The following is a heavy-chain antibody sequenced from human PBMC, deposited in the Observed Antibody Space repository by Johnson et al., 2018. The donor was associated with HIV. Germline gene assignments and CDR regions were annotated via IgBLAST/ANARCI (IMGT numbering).Heavy chain of an antibody. D-gene: IGHD1-26*01. V-gene: IGHV3-30*04. CDR2: ISYDGSNK. Sequence: QVQLVESWGGVVQPGTSLRLSCAASGFTFRNYAMHWVRQAPGKGLEWVAVISYDGSNKYYADSVKGRFTISRDNSKNTLYLQMNSLRAEDTAVYYCAKSYYEEERPMGVDAFDIWGQGTMVTVSS. J-gene: IGHJ3*02. CDR3: AKSYYEEERPMGVDAFDI. CDR1: GFTFRNYA.